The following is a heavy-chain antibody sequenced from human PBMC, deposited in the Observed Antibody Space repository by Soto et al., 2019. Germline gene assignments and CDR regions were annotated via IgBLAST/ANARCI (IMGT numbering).Heavy chain of an antibody. CDR2: IYYSGST. Sequence: PSETLSLTCTVPGGSISSYYWSWIRQPPGKGLEWVGYIYYSGSTNYNPSLKSRVTISVDTSKNQFSLKLSSVTAADTAVYYCARGGGSDFDYWGQGTLVTVSS. CDR3: ARGGGSDFDY. D-gene: IGHD6-19*01. CDR1: GGSISSYY. V-gene: IGHV4-59*01. J-gene: IGHJ4*02.